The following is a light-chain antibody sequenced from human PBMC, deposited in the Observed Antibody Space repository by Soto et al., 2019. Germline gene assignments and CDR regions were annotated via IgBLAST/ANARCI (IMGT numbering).Light chain of an antibody. V-gene: IGLV2-23*02. CDR1: SGDVGSYNL. CDR2: EVT. CDR3: CSYAGTSDV. Sequence: QSVLTQPASVSGSPGQSITIPCTGTSGDVGSYNLVSWYQQHPGKAPKLLIYEVTERPSGVSNRFSGSKSGSTASLTISGLQPDDEADYSCCSYAGTSDVFGTGTKVTVL. J-gene: IGLJ1*01.